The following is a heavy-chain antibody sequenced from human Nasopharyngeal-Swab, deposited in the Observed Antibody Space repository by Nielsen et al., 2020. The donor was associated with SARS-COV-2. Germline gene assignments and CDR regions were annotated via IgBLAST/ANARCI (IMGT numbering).Heavy chain of an antibody. V-gene: IGHV1-18*01. CDR3: AREGEYGAYDAPDY. CDR1: GHTFVGYG. D-gene: IGHD5-12*01. J-gene: IGHJ4*02. CDR2: IAYNGNT. Sequence: ASVKVSCKGSGHTFVGYGITWVRQAPGQGLEWMGWIAYNGNTNYAQKFQGRVTMTTDISTSTAYMELRSLRSEDTAIYYCAREGEYGAYDAPDYWGQGTLVTVSS.